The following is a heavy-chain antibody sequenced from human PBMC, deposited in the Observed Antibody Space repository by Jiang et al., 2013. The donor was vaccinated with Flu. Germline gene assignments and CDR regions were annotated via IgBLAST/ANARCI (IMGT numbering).Heavy chain of an antibody. CDR3: ARDVAAPTRYYYYGMDV. D-gene: IGHD6-25*01. V-gene: IGHV3-30*01. J-gene: IGHJ6*02. CDR2: ISYDGSNK. CDR1: GFTFSSYA. Sequence: VQLLESGGGVVQPGRSLRLSCAASGFTFSSYAMHWVRQAPGKGLEWVAVISYDGSNKYYADSVKGRFTISRDNSKNTLYLQMNSLRAEDTAVYYCARDVAAPTRYYYYGMDVWGQGTTVTVSS.